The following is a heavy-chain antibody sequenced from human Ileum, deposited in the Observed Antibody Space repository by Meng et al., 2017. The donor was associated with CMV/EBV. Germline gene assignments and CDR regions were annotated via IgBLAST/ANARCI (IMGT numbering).Heavy chain of an antibody. D-gene: IGHD2-2*01. CDR3: ARGLLSGCSSTSCYYFDY. V-gene: IGHV4-34*01. Sequence: SCSGYYWSWISQTQGKGLEWIGEIKHSGSTNYNPSPKSRVTISVDTSKNQFSLKLSSVTAADTAVYYCARGLLSGCSSTSCYYFDYWGQGTLVTVSS. CDR1: SCSGYY. CDR2: IKHSGST. J-gene: IGHJ4*02.